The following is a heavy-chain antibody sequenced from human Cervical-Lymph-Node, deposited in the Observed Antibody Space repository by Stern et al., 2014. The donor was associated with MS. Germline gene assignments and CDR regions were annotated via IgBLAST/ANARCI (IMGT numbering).Heavy chain of an antibody. CDR1: AFSLTTPGAA. Sequence: QVTLRESGPTLVKPTHTLTLTCTFSAFSLTTPGAAVGWLRQSPGKALEWLALLFWDDDKRYSPSLMNRITITKDTSRNHVVLRMTNMDPVDTATYYCAHRRSGTMGHFDHWGQGAPVTVSS. D-gene: IGHD1-1*01. J-gene: IGHJ4*02. V-gene: IGHV2-5*02. CDR2: LFWDDDK. CDR3: AHRRSGTMGHFDH.